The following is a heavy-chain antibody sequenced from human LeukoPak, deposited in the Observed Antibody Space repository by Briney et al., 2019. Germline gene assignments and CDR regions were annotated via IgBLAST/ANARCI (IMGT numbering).Heavy chain of an antibody. V-gene: IGHV4-38-2*02. D-gene: IGHD6-19*01. Sequence: SETLSLTCTVSGYSISSGYYWGWIRQPPGKGLEWIGSIYHSGSTYYNPSLKSRVTISVDTSKNQFSLKLSSVTAADTAVYYCARTEGYSSGWYLEGYFDYWGQGTLVTVSS. CDR2: IYHSGST. CDR1: GYSISSGYY. CDR3: ARTEGYSSGWYLEGYFDY. J-gene: IGHJ4*02.